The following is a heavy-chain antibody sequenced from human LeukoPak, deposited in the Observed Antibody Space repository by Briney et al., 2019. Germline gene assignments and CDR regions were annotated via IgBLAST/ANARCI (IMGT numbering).Heavy chain of an antibody. Sequence: GGSLRLSCAASGFTFNSYSMNWVRQAPGKGLEWVTFVRSDGSDTYYADSVKGRFTICRDNSMNTLYLQMNSLRPEDTAVYYCVKDKGLRYFDYWGQGTLVTVSS. V-gene: IGHV3-30*02. CDR1: GFTFNSYS. D-gene: IGHD5-12*01. CDR2: VRSDGSDT. J-gene: IGHJ4*02. CDR3: VKDKGLRYFDY.